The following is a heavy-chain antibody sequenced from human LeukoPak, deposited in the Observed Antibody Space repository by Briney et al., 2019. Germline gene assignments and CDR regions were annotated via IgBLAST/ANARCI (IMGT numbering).Heavy chain of an antibody. V-gene: IGHV3-23*01. Sequence: GGSLRLSCAASGFTFSSYAMSWVRQAPGKGLEWVSAIIGGGGSTYYADSVKGRFTISRDNSKNTLYLQMNSLSAADKDVYYCAKGPPLGYYYMDVWGKGTTVTVSS. J-gene: IGHJ6*03. CDR3: AKGPPLGYYYMDV. CDR1: GFTFSSYA. CDR2: IIGGGGST.